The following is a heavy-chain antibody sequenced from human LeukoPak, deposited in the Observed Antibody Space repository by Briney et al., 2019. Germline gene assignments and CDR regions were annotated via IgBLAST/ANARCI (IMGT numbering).Heavy chain of an antibody. CDR3: ARVRSSGPAAFDI. D-gene: IGHD6-19*01. V-gene: IGHV1-2*04. J-gene: IGHJ3*02. CDR1: GYTFTGYY. Sequence: ASVKVSCKASGYTFTGYYMHWVRQAPGQGLEWMGWINPNSGGTNYAQKFQGWVTMTRDTPISTAYMELSRLRSDDTAVYYCARVRSSGPAAFDIWGQGTMDTVSS. CDR2: INPNSGGT.